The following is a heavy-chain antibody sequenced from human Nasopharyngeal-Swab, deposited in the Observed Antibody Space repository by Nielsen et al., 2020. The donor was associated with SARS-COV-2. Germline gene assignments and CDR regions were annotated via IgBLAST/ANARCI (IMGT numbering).Heavy chain of an antibody. CDR1: GYTLTELS. D-gene: IGHD2-21*02. CDR2: FDPEDGET. V-gene: IGHV1-24*01. CDR3: ATVSVVVTALDY. Sequence: ASVKVSCKVSGYTLTELSMHCVRQAPGKGLEWMGGFDPEDGETIYAQKFQGRVTMTEDTSTDTAYMELSSLRSEDTAVYYCATVSVVVTALDYWGQGTLVTVSS. J-gene: IGHJ4*02.